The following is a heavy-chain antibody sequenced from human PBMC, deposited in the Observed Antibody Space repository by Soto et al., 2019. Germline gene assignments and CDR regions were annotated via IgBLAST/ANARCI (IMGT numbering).Heavy chain of an antibody. CDR2: INHSGST. CDR1: GGSFSGYY. V-gene: IGHV4-34*01. Sequence: SETLSLTCAVYGGSFSGYYWSWIRQPPGKGLEWIGEINHSGSTNYNPSLKSRVTISVDTSKNQFSLKLSSVTAADTAVYYCARGPKFYYGSGSYYTSRVYYGMDVWGQGTKVTVSS. D-gene: IGHD3-10*01. J-gene: IGHJ6*02. CDR3: ARGPKFYYGSGSYYTSRVYYGMDV.